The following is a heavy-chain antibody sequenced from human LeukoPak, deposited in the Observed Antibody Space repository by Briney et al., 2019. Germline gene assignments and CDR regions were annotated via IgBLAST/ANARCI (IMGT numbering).Heavy chain of an antibody. CDR3: ARNIRTGLRFLEWLNWFDP. Sequence: GGSLRLSCAASGFIFSSYGMHWVRQAPGKGLEWVAVIWYDGSNKYYADSVKGRFSISRDNSKNTLYLQMNSLRAEDTAVYYCARNIRTGLRFLEWLNWFDPWGQGTLVTVSS. D-gene: IGHD3-3*01. CDR1: GFIFSSYG. V-gene: IGHV3-33*01. CDR2: IWYDGSNK. J-gene: IGHJ5*02.